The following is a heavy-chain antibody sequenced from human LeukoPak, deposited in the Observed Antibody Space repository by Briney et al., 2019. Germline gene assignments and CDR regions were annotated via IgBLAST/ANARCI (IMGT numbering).Heavy chain of an antibody. CDR2: IRYDGSNK. Sequence: GGCLRLSCAASGFTFSSYGMHWVRQAPGKGLEWVAFIRYDGSNKYYADSVKGRFTISRDNSKNTLYLQMNSLRAEDTAVYYCAKVIYDFWSGYYHYWGQGTLVTVSS. CDR3: AKVIYDFWSGYYHY. V-gene: IGHV3-30*02. D-gene: IGHD3-3*01. J-gene: IGHJ4*02. CDR1: GFTFSSYG.